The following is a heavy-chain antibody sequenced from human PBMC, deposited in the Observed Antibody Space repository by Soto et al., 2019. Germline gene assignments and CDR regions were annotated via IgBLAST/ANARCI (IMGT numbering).Heavy chain of an antibody. CDR2: INAGNGNT. D-gene: IGHD2-15*01. V-gene: IGHV1-3*01. Sequence: QVQLVQSGAEVKKPGASVKVSCKASGYTFTRYAMHWVRQAPGQRLEWMGWINAGNGNTKYSQKFQGRVTITRDTSASTAYMEPSSLRSEDTTVYYCARGPGGPDGPGDYWGQGDLVTVSS. CDR1: GYTFTRYA. CDR3: ARGPGGPDGPGDY. J-gene: IGHJ4*02.